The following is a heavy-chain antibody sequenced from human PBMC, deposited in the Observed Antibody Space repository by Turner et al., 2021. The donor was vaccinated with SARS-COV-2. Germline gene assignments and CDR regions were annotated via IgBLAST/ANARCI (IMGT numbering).Heavy chain of an antibody. V-gene: IGHV1-8*01. D-gene: IGHD3-16*01. Sequence: HGRRVQSGPEVKKPGAVGTVSCRTASHTPNRQDIDWVRQAAGQGLEWVALTCPITRNSGYALKFLGRVTMTSDTSVNTPYMQLSGLTFDDTAIYFCARGRFQNRDFDVWGQGTPVTVSS. CDR2: TCPITRNS. CDR1: SHTPNRQD. J-gene: IGHJ4*02. CDR3: ARGRFQNRDFDV.